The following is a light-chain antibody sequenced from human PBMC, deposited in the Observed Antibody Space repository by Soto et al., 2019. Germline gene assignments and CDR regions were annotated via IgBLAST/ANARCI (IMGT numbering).Light chain of an antibody. V-gene: IGKV1-9*01. CDR2: LAT. CDR1: QDISRY. Sequence: DIQLTQSPSLLSASIGDRVNITCRASQDISRYLAWYQQKPGTAPRLLISLATTLQGGVPARFSGSGPGTEFSLTISSLQPEDIATYYCQQLDLYPITFGPGTAVNIK. J-gene: IGKJ3*01. CDR3: QQLDLYPIT.